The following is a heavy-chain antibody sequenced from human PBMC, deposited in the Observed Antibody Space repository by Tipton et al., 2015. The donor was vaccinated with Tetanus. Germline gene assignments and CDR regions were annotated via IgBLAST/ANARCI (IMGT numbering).Heavy chain of an antibody. Sequence: TLSLTCTVSGGSVSSGSYYWSWIRQPPGKGLEWIGYIYYSGSTNYNPSLKSRVTISVDTSKNQFSLKLSSVTAADTAVYYCARVEGYYYDSSGYPIGAFDIWGQGTMVTVSS. CDR2: IYYSGST. D-gene: IGHD3-22*01. J-gene: IGHJ3*02. CDR3: ARVEGYYYDSSGYPIGAFDI. V-gene: IGHV4-61*01. CDR1: GGSVSSGSYY.